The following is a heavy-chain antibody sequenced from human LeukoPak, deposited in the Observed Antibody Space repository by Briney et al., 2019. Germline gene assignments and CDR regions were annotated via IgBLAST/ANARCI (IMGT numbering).Heavy chain of an antibody. V-gene: IGHV1-18*01. J-gene: IGHJ4*02. D-gene: IGHD1-26*01. CDR2: ISAYNGNT. CDR1: GYTFTSYG. CDR3: ARDLQSWELQDSGFDY. Sequence: ASVKVSCKASGYTFTSYGISWVRRAPGQGLEWMGRISAYNGNTNYAQKLQGRVTMTTDTSTSTAYMELRSLRSDDTAVYYCARDLQSWELQDSGFDYWGQGTLVTVSS.